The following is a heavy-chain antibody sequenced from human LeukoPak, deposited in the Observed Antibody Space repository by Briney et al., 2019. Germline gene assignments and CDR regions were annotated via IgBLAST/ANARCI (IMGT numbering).Heavy chain of an antibody. CDR2: IYPGDSDT. V-gene: IGHV5-51*01. D-gene: IGHD4-17*01. Sequence: GESLKISSKGSGYSCTSLWIGWVRQMPGKGLEWMGIIYPGDSDTRYSPSFEGQVTISADKSISTAYLEWSNLKASDTAIYYCARRYGRPFDYWGQGTLVTVSS. CDR1: GYSCTSLW. CDR3: ARRYGRPFDY. J-gene: IGHJ4*02.